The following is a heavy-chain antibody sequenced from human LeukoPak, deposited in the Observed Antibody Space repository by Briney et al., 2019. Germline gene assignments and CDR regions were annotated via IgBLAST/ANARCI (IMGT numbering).Heavy chain of an antibody. CDR2: IKQDGSEK. V-gene: IGHV3-7*01. CDR1: GFTFSNYW. CDR3: ARVSGYSYGFFR. D-gene: IGHD5-18*01. J-gene: IGHJ4*02. Sequence: GGSLRLSCAASGFTFSNYWMSWVRQAPGKGLEWVANIKQDGSEKYYVDSVKGRFTISRDNAKNSLYLQMNSLRAEDTAVYYCARVSGYSYGFFRWGQGTLVTVSS.